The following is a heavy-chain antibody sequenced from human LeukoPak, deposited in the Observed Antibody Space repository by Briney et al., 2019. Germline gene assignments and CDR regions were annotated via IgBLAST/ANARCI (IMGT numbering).Heavy chain of an antibody. CDR1: GGSITSYY. CDR3: AREGGYYDSSGFAD. J-gene: IGHJ4*02. Sequence: PSETLSLTCTVSGGSITSYYWNWIRQPPGKGLEWIGYIYYSGSTNYNPSLKSRVTISVDTSKNQFSLKLSSVTAADTAVYYCAREGGYYDSSGFADWGQGTLVTVSS. D-gene: IGHD3-22*01. V-gene: IGHV4-59*01. CDR2: IYYSGST.